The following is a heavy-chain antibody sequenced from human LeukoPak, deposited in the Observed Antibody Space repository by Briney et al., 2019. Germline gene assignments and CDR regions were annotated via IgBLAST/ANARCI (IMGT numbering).Heavy chain of an antibody. V-gene: IGHV3-7*01. CDR3: ARVTGYSYAYY. D-gene: IGHD5-18*01. CDR1: GFTFSTSW. CDR2: IKQDGSEK. Sequence: GGSLRLSCAASGFTFSTSWKSWVRQAPGKGLEWVANIKQDGSEKYYVDSVEGRFTISRDNTKKSLYLQMSSLRAEDTAMYYCARVTGYSYAYYWGQGTLVTVSS. J-gene: IGHJ4*02.